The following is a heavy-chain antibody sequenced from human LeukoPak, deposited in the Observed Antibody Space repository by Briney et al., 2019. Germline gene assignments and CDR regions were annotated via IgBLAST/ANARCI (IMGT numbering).Heavy chain of an antibody. D-gene: IGHD6-13*01. CDR3: AREQGGQQDY. V-gene: IGHV3-11*04. J-gene: IGHJ4*02. Sequence: KTGGSLRLSCAASGFTFSVHYMSWIRQAPGKGLQWISYISNDGTKTYYADSVRGRFTISRDNGKNLVYLQMNSLRVEDTAVYYCAREQGGQQDYWGQGTLVTVSS. CDR1: GFTFSVHY. CDR2: ISNDGTKT.